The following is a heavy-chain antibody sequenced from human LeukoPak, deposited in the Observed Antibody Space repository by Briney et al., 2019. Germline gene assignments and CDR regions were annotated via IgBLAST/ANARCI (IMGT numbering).Heavy chain of an antibody. CDR3: ARRDYDSSNGAFDI. Sequence: GESLKISCKGSRYSFTSYWIGWVRQMPGKGLGWMGIIYPGDSDTRYSPSFQGQVTISADKSISTAYLQWSSLKASDTAIYYCARRDYDSSNGAFDIWGQGTMVTVSS. D-gene: IGHD3-22*01. V-gene: IGHV5-51*01. J-gene: IGHJ3*02. CDR1: RYSFTSYW. CDR2: IYPGDSDT.